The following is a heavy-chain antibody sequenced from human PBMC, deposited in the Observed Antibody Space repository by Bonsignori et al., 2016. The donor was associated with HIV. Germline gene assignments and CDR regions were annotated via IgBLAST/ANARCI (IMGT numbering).Heavy chain of an antibody. CDR2: ISGSGGST. J-gene: IGHJ4*02. V-gene: IGHV3-23*01. Sequence: GESLKISCAASGFTFSSYAMSWVRQAPGKGLEWVSAISGSGGSTYYADSVKGRFTISRDNSKNTLYLQMNSLRAEDTAVYYCAKDTTHCSSTSCYEYFDYWGQGTLVTVSS. CDR1: GFTFSSYA. CDR3: AKDTTHCSSTSCYEYFDY. D-gene: IGHD2-2*01.